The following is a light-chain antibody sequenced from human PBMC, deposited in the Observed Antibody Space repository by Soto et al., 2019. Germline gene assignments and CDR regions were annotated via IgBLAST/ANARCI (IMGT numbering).Light chain of an antibody. V-gene: IGKV4-1*01. Sequence: DIVITQTPDSLAVSLDERATSNCKSVQGVLSSSNNKNYLAWYQQKPGQPPKLLIYWASTRESGVPDRFSGSGSATDFTLTISTLQAEHVEVYYCQQYYYISRTFGQGTKVDIK. J-gene: IGKJ1*01. CDR1: QGVLSSSNNKNY. CDR2: WAS. CDR3: QQYYYISRT.